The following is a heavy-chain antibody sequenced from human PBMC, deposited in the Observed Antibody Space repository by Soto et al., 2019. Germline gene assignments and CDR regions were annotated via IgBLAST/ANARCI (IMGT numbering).Heavy chain of an antibody. J-gene: IGHJ4*02. CDR1: GFTFSSYA. V-gene: IGHV3-23*01. D-gene: IGHD2-21*01. CDR3: AKESGGGSYSACDY. CDR2: ITGNGANT. Sequence: GGSLRLSCVASGFTFSSYAMSWVRQAPGKGLEWVSAITGNGANTYYAGSVKGRFTLSRDNSKNTLYLQMNSLRAEDTAVYYCAKESGGGSYSACDYWGQGTLVTVSS.